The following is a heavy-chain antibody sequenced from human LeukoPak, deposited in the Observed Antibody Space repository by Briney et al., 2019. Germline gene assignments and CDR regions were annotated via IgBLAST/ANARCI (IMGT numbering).Heavy chain of an antibody. D-gene: IGHD1-26*01. Sequence: GGSLRLSCAASGFTLSSNWMSWVRQAPGKGLEWVGRIKSKTDGGTTDYAAPVKGRFTISRENAKNSLYLQMNSLRVGDTAVYYCARDVRVGGTLSYGMDVWGQGTTVTVSS. CDR3: ARDVRVGGTLSYGMDV. J-gene: IGHJ6*02. CDR1: GFTLSSNW. CDR2: IKSKTDGGTT. V-gene: IGHV3-15*01.